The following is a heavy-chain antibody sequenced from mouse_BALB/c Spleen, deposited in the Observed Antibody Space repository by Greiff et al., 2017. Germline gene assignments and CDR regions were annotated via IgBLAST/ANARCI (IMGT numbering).Heavy chain of an antibody. CDR2: INPYNGDT. V-gene: IGHV1-37*01. CDR1: GYSFTGYF. Sequence: EVQLQQSGPELVTPGASVKISCKASGYSFTGYFMNWVKQSHGKSLEWIGRINPYNGDTVYNQKFKGKATLTVDKSSSTAHMELLSLTSEDSAVYYCGRGEGITTAPFAYWGQGTLVTVSA. D-gene: IGHD1-2*01. CDR3: GRGEGITTAPFAY. J-gene: IGHJ3*01.